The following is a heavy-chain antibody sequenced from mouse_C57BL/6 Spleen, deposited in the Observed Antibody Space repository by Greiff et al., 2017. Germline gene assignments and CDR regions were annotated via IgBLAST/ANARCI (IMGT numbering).Heavy chain of an antibody. J-gene: IGHJ1*03. CDR3: ARRDYDGSSNYWYFDV. V-gene: IGHV5-17*01. CDR1: GFTFSDYG. CDR2: ISSGSSTI. D-gene: IGHD1-1*01. Sequence: EVKLVESGGGLVKPGGSLKLSCAASGFTFSDYGMHWVRQAPEKGLEWVAYISSGSSTIYYADTVKGRFTISRDNAKNTLFLQMTSLRSEDTAMYYCARRDYDGSSNYWYFDVWGTGTTVTVSS.